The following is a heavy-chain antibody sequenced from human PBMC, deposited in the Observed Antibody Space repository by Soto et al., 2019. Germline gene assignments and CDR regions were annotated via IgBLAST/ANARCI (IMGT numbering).Heavy chain of an antibody. D-gene: IGHD4-17*01. Sequence: LRLSCATSGFTFTSFTMHWVRQAPGKGLEWIAVMSYDGARTDYADAVKGRFTISRDTSKNTLYLQMNNLRPDDTAMYYCARDRPYGDPNCCDPWGPGTLGTVSS. V-gene: IGHV3-30-3*01. CDR2: MSYDGART. J-gene: IGHJ5*02. CDR1: GFTFTSFT. CDR3: ARDRPYGDPNCCDP.